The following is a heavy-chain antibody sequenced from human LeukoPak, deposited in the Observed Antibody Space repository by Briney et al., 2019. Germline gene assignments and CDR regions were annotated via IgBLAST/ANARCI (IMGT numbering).Heavy chain of an antibody. J-gene: IGHJ4*02. CDR2: IYYSETT. V-gene: IGHV4-39*01. D-gene: IGHD3-22*01. CDR3: ARQGDSNGYSTLDY. CDR1: GDSVSRSTYY. Sequence: SETLSLXCTVSGDSVSRSTYYWGWIRQPPGKGLEWIGTIYYSETTYYNPSLKSRVTISVGSSKNQFSLKVTSVTATDTAVYYCARQGDSNGYSTLDYWGQGILVTVSS.